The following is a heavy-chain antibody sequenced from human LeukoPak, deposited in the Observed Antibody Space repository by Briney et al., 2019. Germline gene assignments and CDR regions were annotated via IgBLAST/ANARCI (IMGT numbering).Heavy chain of an antibody. V-gene: IGHV1-2*02. D-gene: IGHD1-14*01. CDR1: GYTFTDYY. CDR3: ASSPSYIRY. CDR2: INPNSGDT. J-gene: IGHJ4*02. Sequence: ASVKVSCKASGYTFTDYYIHWVRPAPGQGLEWMGWINPNSGDTNYAQNFQGRVTMTRDTSISTAYMELGRLTSDDTAVYYCASSPSYIRYWGQGTLVTVSS.